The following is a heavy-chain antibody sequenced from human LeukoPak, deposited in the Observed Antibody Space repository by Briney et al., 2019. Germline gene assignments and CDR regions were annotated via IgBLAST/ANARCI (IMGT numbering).Heavy chain of an antibody. Sequence: GRSLRLSCAASGFTFSSYAMHWVRQAPGKGLEWVAVISYDGSNKYYADSVKGRSTISRDNSKNTLYLQMNSLRAEDTAVYYCARDVWELQAPDYWGQGTLVTVSS. V-gene: IGHV3-30-3*01. CDR1: GFTFSSYA. CDR2: ISYDGSNK. D-gene: IGHD1-26*01. CDR3: ARDVWELQAPDY. J-gene: IGHJ4*02.